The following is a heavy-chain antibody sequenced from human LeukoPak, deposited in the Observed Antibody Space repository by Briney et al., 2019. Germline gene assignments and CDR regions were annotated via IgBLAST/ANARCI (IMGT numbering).Heavy chain of an antibody. Sequence: SQTLSLTCTVSGGSISSGSYYWSWIRQPAGKGLEWIGRIYTSGSTNYNPSLKSRVTISVDTSKKQFSLKLRSVTAADTAIYYCARSTTIMRFDPWGQGTLVTVSS. J-gene: IGHJ5*02. CDR3: ARSTTIMRFDP. CDR1: GGSISSGSYY. D-gene: IGHD1-26*01. V-gene: IGHV4-61*02. CDR2: IYTSGST.